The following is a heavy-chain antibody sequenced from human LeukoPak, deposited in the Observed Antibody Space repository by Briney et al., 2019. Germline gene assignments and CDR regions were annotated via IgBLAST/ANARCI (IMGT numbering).Heavy chain of an antibody. CDR1: GFTFSSYE. D-gene: IGHD2-15*01. V-gene: IGHV3-48*03. J-gene: IGHJ4*02. CDR2: ISSSGSTI. CDR3: ARVVAARDYLDY. Sequence: PGGSLRLSCAASGFTFSSYEMNWVRQAPGKGLEWVSYISSSGSTIYYADSVKGRFTISRDNAKNSLYLQMNSLRAEDTAVYYCARVVAARDYLDYWGQGTLVTVSS.